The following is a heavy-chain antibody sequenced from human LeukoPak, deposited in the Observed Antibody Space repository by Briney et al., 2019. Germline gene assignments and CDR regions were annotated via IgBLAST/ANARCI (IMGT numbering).Heavy chain of an antibody. CDR2: INPSGGST. CDR1: GYTFTSYY. V-gene: IGHV1-46*01. CDR3: ARDPPRIVVVVAATSYYGMDV. D-gene: IGHD2-15*01. J-gene: IGHJ6*02. Sequence: ASVKVSCKASGYTFTSYYMHWVRQAPGQGLEWMGIINPSGGSTSYAQKFQGRVTMTRDTSTSTVYMELSSLRSEDTAVYYCARDPPRIVVVVAATSYYGMDVWGQGTTVTVSS.